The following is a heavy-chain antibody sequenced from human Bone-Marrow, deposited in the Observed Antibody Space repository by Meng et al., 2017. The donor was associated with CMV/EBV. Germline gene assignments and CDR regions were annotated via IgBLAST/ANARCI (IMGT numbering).Heavy chain of an antibody. CDR3: LRDWRGYCSSTSYYIGNGVDV. CDR2: ISYDGSNK. CDR1: GFTFSSYA. D-gene: IGHD2-2*02. Sequence: GESLKISCAASGFTFSSYAMHWVRQAPGKGLEWVAVISYDGSNKYYADSVKGRFTISRDNSKNALYLQMNSMRDEDTAVYYCLRDWRGYCSSTSYYIGNGVDVWGQGTMVTVSS. V-gene: IGHV3-30*04. J-gene: IGHJ6*02.